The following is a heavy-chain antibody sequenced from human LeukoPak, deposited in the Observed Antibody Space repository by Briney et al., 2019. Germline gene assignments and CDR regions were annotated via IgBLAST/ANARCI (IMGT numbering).Heavy chain of an antibody. J-gene: IGHJ4*02. D-gene: IGHD3-9*01. CDR2: IHSSGTTK. V-gene: IGHV3-48*04. Sequence: GGSLRLSCATSGFTFSSYTMTWVRQAPGKGLEWISYIHSSGTTKYYADSVEGRFTISRDNAKNSLYLEVKNLRAEDTAVYYCARWVLTGLYDTLFDYWGQGTLVTVSS. CDR1: GFTFSSYT. CDR3: ARWVLTGLYDTLFDY.